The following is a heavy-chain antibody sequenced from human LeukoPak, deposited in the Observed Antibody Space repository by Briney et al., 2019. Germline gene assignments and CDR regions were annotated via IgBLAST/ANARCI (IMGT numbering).Heavy chain of an antibody. CDR1: GFTFSDAW. CDR3: ARGPYMGYYFEY. D-gene: IGHD4-11*01. V-gene: IGHV3-15*01. Sequence: GGSLRLSCAASGFTFSDAWMSWVRQAPGKGLEWVGRIKSKTDGGTTDYAAPVKGRFTISRDDSKNTLYLQMNSLRAEDMALYYCARGPYMGYYFEYWGQGTLVTVSS. CDR2: IKSKTDGGTT. J-gene: IGHJ4*02.